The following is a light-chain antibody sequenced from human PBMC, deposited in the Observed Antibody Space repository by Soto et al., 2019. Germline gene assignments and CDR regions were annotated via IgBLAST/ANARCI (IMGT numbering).Light chain of an antibody. Sequence: DIQMTQSPSTLSASVGDRVTITCRASQSIDSWLAWYQQKPGKAPNLLIYNTSNLESGVPSRFSGSGSGTEFSLTISSLQPDDFATYYCQQYKSFSLTFGGGTRVEVK. CDR1: QSIDSW. J-gene: IGKJ4*01. CDR2: NTS. CDR3: QQYKSFSLT. V-gene: IGKV1-5*03.